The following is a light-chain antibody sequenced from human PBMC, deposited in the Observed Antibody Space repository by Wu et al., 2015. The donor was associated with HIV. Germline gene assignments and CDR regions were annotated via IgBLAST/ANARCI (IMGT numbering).Light chain of an antibody. CDR3: QQYNNWPPWT. CDR1: QSIANH. J-gene: IGKJ1*01. V-gene: IGKV3-15*01. Sequence: EIVMTQSPATLSVSPGERATLSCRASQSIANHLAWYQQKLGQAPRLLIYDASTRATGIPDRFSGSGSETEFFLTITNIQSEDFAVYYCQQYNNWPPWTFGQGTKGGNQT. CDR2: DAS.